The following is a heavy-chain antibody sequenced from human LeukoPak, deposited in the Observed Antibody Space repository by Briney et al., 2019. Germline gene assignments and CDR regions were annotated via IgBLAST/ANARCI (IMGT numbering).Heavy chain of an antibody. CDR1: GYTFTSYG. CDR2: ISVYNGNT. Sequence: ASVKVSCKASGYTFTSYGISWVRQAPGQGLEWMGWISVYNGNTNYAQKLQGRVTMTTDTSTNTAYMELSSLRSEDTAVYYCARPDFWSGYYTGSGYYFDYWGQGTLVTVSS. CDR3: ARPDFWSGYYTGSGYYFDY. D-gene: IGHD3-3*01. V-gene: IGHV1-18*01. J-gene: IGHJ4*02.